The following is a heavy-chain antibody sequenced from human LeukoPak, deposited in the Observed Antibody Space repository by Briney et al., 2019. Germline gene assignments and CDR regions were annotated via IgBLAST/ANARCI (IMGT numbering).Heavy chain of an antibody. D-gene: IGHD2-21*02. CDR1: GGTFSSYA. Sequence: SVKVSCKASGGTFSSYAISWVRQAPGQGLEWMGGIIPIFGTANYAQKFQGRVTITADESTSTAYMELSSLRSEDTAVYYCASGRRCGGDCYSTDYWGQGTLVTVSS. CDR3: ASGRRCGGDCYSTDY. V-gene: IGHV1-69*13. CDR2: IIPIFGTA. J-gene: IGHJ4*02.